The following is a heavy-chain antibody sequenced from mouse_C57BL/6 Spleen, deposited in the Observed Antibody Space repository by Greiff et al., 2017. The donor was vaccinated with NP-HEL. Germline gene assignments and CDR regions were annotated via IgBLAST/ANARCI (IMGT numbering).Heavy chain of an antibody. J-gene: IGHJ4*01. CDR2: IHPNSGST. CDR3: ARGYYGSAMDY. D-gene: IGHD1-2*01. CDR1: GYTFTSYW. V-gene: IGHV1-64*01. Sequence: QVQLKESGAELVKPGASVKLSCKASGYTFTSYWMHWVKQRPGQGLEWIGMIHPNSGSTNYNEKFKSKATLTVDKSSSTAYMQLSSLTSEDSAVYYCARGYYGSAMDYWGQGTSVTVSS.